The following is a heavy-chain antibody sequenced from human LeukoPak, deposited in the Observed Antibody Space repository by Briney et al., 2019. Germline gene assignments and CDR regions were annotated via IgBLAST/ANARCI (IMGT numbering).Heavy chain of an antibody. CDR3: AKERNYYGSGSYAEGGY. J-gene: IGHJ4*02. CDR2: INHSGST. D-gene: IGHD3-10*01. Sequence: SETLSLTCAVYGGSFSGYYWSWIRQPPGKGLEWIGEINHSGSTNYNPSLKSRVTISVDTSKNQFSLKLSSVTAADTAVYYCAKERNYYGSGSYAEGGYWGQGTLVTVSS. V-gene: IGHV4-34*01. CDR1: GGSFSGYY.